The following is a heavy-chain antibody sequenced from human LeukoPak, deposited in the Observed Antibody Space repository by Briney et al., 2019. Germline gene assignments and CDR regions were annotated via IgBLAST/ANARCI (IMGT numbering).Heavy chain of an antibody. J-gene: IGHJ4*02. Sequence: ASVKVSCKASGGTFSSYAISWVRQAPGQGLEWMGGIIPIFGTANYAQKFQGRVTITADESTSTAYMELSSLRSEDTAVYYCAGALCESYSSTSCYMYYWGQGTLVTVSS. CDR1: GGTFSSYA. CDR3: AGALCESYSSTSCYMYY. D-gene: IGHD2-2*02. V-gene: IGHV1-69*13. CDR2: IIPIFGTA.